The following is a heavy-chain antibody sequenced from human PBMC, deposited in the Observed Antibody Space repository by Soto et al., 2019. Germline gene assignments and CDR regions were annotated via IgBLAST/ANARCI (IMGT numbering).Heavy chain of an antibody. CDR1: GFAFSSNV. D-gene: IGHD2-15*01. V-gene: IGHV3-30-3*01. CDR3: ACVYPSCDSVNNF. CDR2: TSYDGNIR. J-gene: IGHJ4*02. Sequence: PGGSLRLSCAGSGFAFSSNVLAWGRQAPGRGLQWVAATSYDGNIRYYADSVKGRFTISRDNSTNTLDRESEAPRPGDTAVYLFACVYPSCDSVNNFWGQGTPVTVSS.